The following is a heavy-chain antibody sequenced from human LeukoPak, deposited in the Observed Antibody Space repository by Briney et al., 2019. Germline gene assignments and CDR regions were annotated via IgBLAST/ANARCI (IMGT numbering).Heavy chain of an antibody. Sequence: ASVKVSCKVSGYTLTELSMHWVRQAPGKGLEWMGGFDPEDGETIYAQKFQGRVTMTTDTSTSTAYMELRSLRSDDTAVYYCARVSAIVVVVAATGWFDPWGQGTLVTVSS. J-gene: IGHJ5*02. CDR1: GYTLTELS. D-gene: IGHD2-15*01. V-gene: IGHV1-24*01. CDR2: FDPEDGET. CDR3: ARVSAIVVVVAATGWFDP.